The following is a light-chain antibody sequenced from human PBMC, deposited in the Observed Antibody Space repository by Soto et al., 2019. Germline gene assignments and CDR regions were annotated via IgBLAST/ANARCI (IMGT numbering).Light chain of an antibody. CDR2: DAS. CDR1: QSVSSF. CDR3: HQRNNWPIT. J-gene: IGKJ5*01. Sequence: EIVLTQSPATLSLSPGERATLSCRASQSVSSFLAWYQQKPGQAPRLLIYDASTRATGIPARFSGSGSGTDFTLTISSLEPEDFAVYYCHQRNNWPITFGQGTRLEIK. V-gene: IGKV3-11*01.